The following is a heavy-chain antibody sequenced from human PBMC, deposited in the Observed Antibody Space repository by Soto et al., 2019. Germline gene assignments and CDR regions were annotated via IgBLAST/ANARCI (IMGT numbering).Heavy chain of an antibody. CDR1: GFTFSSYA. D-gene: IGHD1-7*01. J-gene: IGHJ5*02. CDR2: ISGSGGST. V-gene: IGHV3-23*01. Sequence: EVQLLESGGGLVQPGGSLRLSCAASGFTFSSYAMSCVRQAPGKGLEWVSAISGSGGSTYYADSVKGRFTISRDNSKNTLYLQMNSLRAEDTAVYYCAKAIGLELHLSWFDPWGQGTLVTVSS. CDR3: AKAIGLELHLSWFDP.